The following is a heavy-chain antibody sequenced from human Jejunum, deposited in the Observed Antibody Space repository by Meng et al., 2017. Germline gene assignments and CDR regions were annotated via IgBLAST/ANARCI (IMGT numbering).Heavy chain of an antibody. V-gene: IGHV4-59*11. CDR2: VYDNGNT. Sequence: QVQLQASGPGLVKPSETLSLTCTGSGDSSSGPYWNWIRQPPGKGLEWIGCVYDNGNTNYNPSLKSRATMSLDTSKNQFSLRLSSVTAEDTAVYYCARRAVGARGWIDPWGQGTLVTVSS. CDR3: ARRAVGARGWIDP. J-gene: IGHJ5*02. D-gene: IGHD4/OR15-4a*01. CDR1: GDSSSGPY.